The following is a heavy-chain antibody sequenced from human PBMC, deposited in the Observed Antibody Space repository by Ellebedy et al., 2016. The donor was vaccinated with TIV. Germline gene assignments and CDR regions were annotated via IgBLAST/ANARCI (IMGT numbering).Heavy chain of an antibody. CDR2: ISAYNGNT. Sequence: AASVKVSCKASGGTFSSYAISWVRQAPGQGLEWMGWISAYNGNTNYAQKLQGRVTMTTDTSTSTAYMELRSLRSDDTAVYYCARNLAVAGYYYFDYWGQGTLVTVSS. V-gene: IGHV1-18*01. J-gene: IGHJ4*02. CDR1: GGTFSSYA. D-gene: IGHD6-19*01. CDR3: ARNLAVAGYYYFDY.